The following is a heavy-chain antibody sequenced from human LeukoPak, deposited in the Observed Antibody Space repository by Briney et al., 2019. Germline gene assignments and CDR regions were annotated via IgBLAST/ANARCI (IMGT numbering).Heavy chain of an antibody. J-gene: IGHJ4*02. V-gene: IGHV4-59*01. CDR3: ARDNSSDSISPFFDY. CDR1: GGSISSYY. D-gene: IGHD3-22*01. CDR2: IYYSGST. Sequence: PSETLSLTCTDSGGSISSYYWSWIRQPPGKGLEWLGYIYYSGSTNYNPSLKSRVTISVDTSKNQFSLKLSSVTAADTAVYYCARDNSSDSISPFFDYWGQGTLVTVSS.